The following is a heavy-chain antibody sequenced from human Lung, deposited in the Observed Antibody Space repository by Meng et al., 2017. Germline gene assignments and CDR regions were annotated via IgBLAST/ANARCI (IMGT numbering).Heavy chain of an antibody. J-gene: IGHJ4*02. V-gene: IGHV4-4*02. Sequence: LRSVQSGLGRVEVVGVRSLTCVGFGGSVSRIDGVSWVRQPPGRGMEWIGEISHGGGTSSNRSLKSGVTILVDKSKNQFCRKLSSVTAADTAVYYWARRGLWLDPQNFDYWGQGTLVTVSS. CDR3: ARRGLWLDPQNFDY. D-gene: IGHD6-19*01. CDR1: GGSVSRIDG. CDR2: ISHGGGT.